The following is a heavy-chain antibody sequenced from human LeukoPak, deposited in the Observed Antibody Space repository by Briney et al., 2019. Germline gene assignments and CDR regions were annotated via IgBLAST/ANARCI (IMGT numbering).Heavy chain of an antibody. D-gene: IGHD4-23*01. CDR2: IYYSGST. V-gene: IGHV4-31*03. CDR1: GGSISSGGYY. CDR3: ARGDYGGNPYFDY. Sequence: SETLSLTCTVSGGSISSGGYYWSWIRQHPGKGLEWIGCIYYSGSTYYNPSLKSRVTISVDTSKNQFSLKLSSVTAADTAVYYCARGDYGGNPYFDYWGQGTLVTVSS. J-gene: IGHJ4*02.